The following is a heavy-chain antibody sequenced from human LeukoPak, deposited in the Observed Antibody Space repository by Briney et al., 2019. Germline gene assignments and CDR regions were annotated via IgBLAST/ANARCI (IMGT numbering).Heavy chain of an antibody. CDR2: IRYDGSNT. Sequence: GGSLRLSCVASGITLSSSGMHWVRQGPGKGLEWVAFIRYDGSNTYYADSVKGRFTISRDNSKNTLYLEMKSLRPEDTAVYYCAKDLVGYNWNFRGGYFGYWGQGTLVTVSS. D-gene: IGHD1-1*01. CDR3: AKDLVGYNWNFRGGYFGY. V-gene: IGHV3-30*02. CDR1: GITLSSSG. J-gene: IGHJ4*02.